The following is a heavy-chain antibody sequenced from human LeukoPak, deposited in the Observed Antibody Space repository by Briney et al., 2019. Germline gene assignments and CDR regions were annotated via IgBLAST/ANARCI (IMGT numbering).Heavy chain of an antibody. J-gene: IGHJ3*02. V-gene: IGHV1-69*13. CDR3: ARTKELAVNAFDI. Sequence: SLKVSCKASGGTFSSYAISWVRQAPGQGLEWMGGIIPIFGTANYAQKFQGRVTITADESTSTAYMELSSLRSEDTAVYYCARTKELAVNAFDIWGQGTMVTVSS. CDR2: IIPIFGTA. CDR1: GGTFSSYA. D-gene: IGHD3-10*01.